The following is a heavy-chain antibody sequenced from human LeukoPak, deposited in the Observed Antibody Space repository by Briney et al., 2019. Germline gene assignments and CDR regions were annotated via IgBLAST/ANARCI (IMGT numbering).Heavy chain of an antibody. D-gene: IGHD2-2*01. J-gene: IGHJ4*02. CDR2: INPNDGDT. CDR1: GYTFTDYY. CDR3: ARANFLYCSSSTCLFDY. Sequence: ASVKVSCKASGYTFTDYYMHWVRQAPRQGFERMGWINPNDGDTNYAQKFQGRVTMTRDTSISTAHMEVSRLRSDDTAVYYCARANFLYCSSSTCLFDYWGQGTLVTVSS. V-gene: IGHV1-2*02.